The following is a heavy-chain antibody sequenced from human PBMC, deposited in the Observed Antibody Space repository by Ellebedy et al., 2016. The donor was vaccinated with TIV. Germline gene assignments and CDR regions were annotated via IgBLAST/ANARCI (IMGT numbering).Heavy chain of an antibody. V-gene: IGHV4-39*01. CDR3: AGAYYSSSWGRSPTDAFDI. CDR2: IYYSGST. J-gene: IGHJ3*02. D-gene: IGHD6-13*01. CDR1: GGSISSSSYY. Sequence: MPSETLFLTCTVSGGSISSSSYYWGWIRQPPGKGLEWIGRIYYSGSTYYNPSLKSRVTISVDTSKNQFPLKLSSVTAADTAVYYCAGAYYSSSWGRSPTDAFDIWGQGTMVTVSS.